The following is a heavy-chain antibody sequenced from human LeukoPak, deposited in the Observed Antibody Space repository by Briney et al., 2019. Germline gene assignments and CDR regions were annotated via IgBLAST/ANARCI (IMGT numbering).Heavy chain of an antibody. J-gene: IGHJ4*02. CDR2: ISYSGNS. D-gene: IGHD1-26*01. Sequence: SETLSLTCNVSGGSISGYYWSWIRQPPGKTLEWIGYISYSGNSNYNPSLESRVTISVVTSKIQFSLKLSSVTAADTAVYYCARQHTRFVVGATHVDYWGQGTLVTVSS. V-gene: IGHV4-59*08. CDR3: ARQHTRFVVGATHVDY. CDR1: GGSISGYY.